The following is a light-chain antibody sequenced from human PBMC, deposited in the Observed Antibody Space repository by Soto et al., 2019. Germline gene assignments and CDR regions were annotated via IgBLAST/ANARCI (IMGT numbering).Light chain of an antibody. J-gene: IGKJ2*01. CDR1: QRIGTY. V-gene: IGKV1-39*01. CDR3: QQSYSTPYT. Sequence: IQMTQSPSSLSASVGDRVTITCRASQRIGTYLNWYQQRPGKAPKLLISPISTLQRGVPSRFSGSGSGTDFTLSITGLQPEDFAIYCCQQSYSTPYTFGQGTKLEIK. CDR2: PIS.